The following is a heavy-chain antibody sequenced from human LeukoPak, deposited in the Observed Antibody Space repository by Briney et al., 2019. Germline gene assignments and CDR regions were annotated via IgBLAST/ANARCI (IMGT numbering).Heavy chain of an antibody. CDR3: ARVRTTVTSVDY. J-gene: IGHJ4*02. D-gene: IGHD4-17*01. Sequence: GGSLRLSCAASGFTFSSYSMNWVRQAPGKGLEWVSSISSSSSYIYYGDSVKGRFTISRDNAKNSLYLQMNSLRAEDPAVYYCARVRTTVTSVDYWGQGPLVTVSS. V-gene: IGHV3-21*01. CDR1: GFTFSSYS. CDR2: ISSSSSYI.